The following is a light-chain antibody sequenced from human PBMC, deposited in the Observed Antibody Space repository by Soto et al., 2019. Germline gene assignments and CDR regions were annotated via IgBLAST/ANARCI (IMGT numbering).Light chain of an antibody. Sequence: EIVLTQSPATLSLSPGERATLSCRASQSVSESLAWYQQKPGQAPRLLIYDASNRATGIPARFSGSGSGTDFSLTISSLQPEDFAVYYCQQRSNWLTFGGGTKVDIK. CDR3: QQRSNWLT. J-gene: IGKJ4*01. CDR1: QSVSES. CDR2: DAS. V-gene: IGKV3-11*01.